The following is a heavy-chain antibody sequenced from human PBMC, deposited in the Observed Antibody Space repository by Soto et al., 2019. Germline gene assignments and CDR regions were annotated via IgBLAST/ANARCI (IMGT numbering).Heavy chain of an antibody. J-gene: IGHJ4*02. CDR1: NDSLSSHC. CDR3: GAGGPSVSPVVSAY. CDR2: INPGPNSA. D-gene: IGHD6-25*01. V-gene: IGHV1-46*01. Sequence: PSVQVSCKASNDSLSSHCSHLVRQAPGEGREWLGIINPGPNSASYSREFLGRLTTTTEMTSRTVYIHLRNLRSDATAVSYCGAGGPSVSPVVSAYWGQGTLVTVSS.